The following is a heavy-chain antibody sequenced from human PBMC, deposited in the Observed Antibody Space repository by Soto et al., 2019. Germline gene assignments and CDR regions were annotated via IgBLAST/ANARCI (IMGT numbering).Heavy chain of an antibody. V-gene: IGHV1-69*06. D-gene: IGHD1-26*01. CDR2: IIPIFGTA. Sequence: QVQLVQSGAEVKKPGSSVKVSCKASGGTFSSYAISRVRQAPGQGLEWMGGIIPIFGTANYAQKFQGRVTITADKSTSTAYMELSSLRSEDTAVYYCARVLGSGFHYYYGMDVWGQGTTVTVSS. CDR1: GGTFSSYA. CDR3: ARVLGSGFHYYYGMDV. J-gene: IGHJ6*02.